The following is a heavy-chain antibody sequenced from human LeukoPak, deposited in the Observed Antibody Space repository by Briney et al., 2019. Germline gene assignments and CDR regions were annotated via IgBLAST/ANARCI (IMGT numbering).Heavy chain of an antibody. V-gene: IGHV3-49*04. CDR3: TRDLTTYYYDSSGCHDY. Sequence: AGGSLRLSCTASGFTFGDYAMSWVRQAPGKGLEWVGFIRSKAYGGTTEYAASVKGRFTISRDDSKSIAYLQMNSLKTEDTAVYYCTRDLTTYYYDSSGCHDYWGQGTLVTVSS. CDR2: IRSKAYGGTT. CDR1: GFTFGDYA. D-gene: IGHD3-22*01. J-gene: IGHJ4*02.